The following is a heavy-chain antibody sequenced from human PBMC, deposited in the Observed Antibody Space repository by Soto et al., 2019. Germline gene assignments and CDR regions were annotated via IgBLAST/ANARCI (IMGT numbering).Heavy chain of an antibody. CDR3: AKGPRFYYDSSGYFDY. Sequence: EVQLLESGGGLVQPGGSLRLSCAASGFTFSSYAMSWVRQAPGKGLEWVSAISGSGGSTYYADSVKGRVTISRDNSKNTLYLQMNSLRAEDTAVYYCAKGPRFYYDSSGYFDYWGQGTLVTVSS. D-gene: IGHD3-22*01. V-gene: IGHV3-23*01. CDR1: GFTFSSYA. CDR2: ISGSGGST. J-gene: IGHJ4*02.